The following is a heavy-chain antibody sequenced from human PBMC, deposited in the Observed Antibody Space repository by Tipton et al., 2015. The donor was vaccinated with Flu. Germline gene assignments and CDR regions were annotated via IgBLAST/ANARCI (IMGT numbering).Heavy chain of an antibody. Sequence: SLRLSCEASGFTFSSYDMHWVRQTTGKGLEWVSGIGTSGDTYYPDSVKGRFTISRENAQNSVYLQMRSLRAGDTAVYYCARGPLPDSNWYNGMDVWDQGP. V-gene: IGHV3-13*01. J-gene: IGHJ6*02. CDR3: ARGPLPDSNWYNGMDV. D-gene: IGHD6-13*01. CDR1: GFTFSSYD. CDR2: IGTSGDT.